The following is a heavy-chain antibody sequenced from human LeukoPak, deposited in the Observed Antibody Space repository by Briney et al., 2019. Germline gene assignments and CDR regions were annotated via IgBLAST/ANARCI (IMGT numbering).Heavy chain of an antibody. V-gene: IGHV3-7*05. D-gene: IGHD5-12*01. CDR3: ARHSGYWSFDY. CDR2: IKQEGSEK. J-gene: IGHJ4*02. CDR1: GFTFSRYW. Sequence: PGGSLRLSCAGTGFTFSRYWMSWVRLAPGKGLEWVANIKQEGSEKHYVDSVKGRLTISRDNAKNSLYLQINSLRVEDTAVYYCARHSGYWSFDYWGQGTLVTVSS.